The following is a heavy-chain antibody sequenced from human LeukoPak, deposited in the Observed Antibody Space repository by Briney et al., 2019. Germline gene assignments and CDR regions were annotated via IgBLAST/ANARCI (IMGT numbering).Heavy chain of an antibody. CDR2: ISWNSGNI. V-gene: IGHV3-9*01. D-gene: IGHD3-22*01. CDR3: AKDAVKLQPSHSYGMDV. CDR1: GFTFDDYA. Sequence: GRSLRLSCAASGFTFDDYAMHWVRQAPGKGLEWVSVISWNSGNIGYADSVKGRFTMSRDNAKNSLYLQMNSLRAEDTALYYCAKDAVKLQPSHSYGMDVWGQGTTVTVSS. J-gene: IGHJ6*02.